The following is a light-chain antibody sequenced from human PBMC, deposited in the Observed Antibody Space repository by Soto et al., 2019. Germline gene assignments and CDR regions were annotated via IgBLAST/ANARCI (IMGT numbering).Light chain of an antibody. V-gene: IGKV1-5*01. CDR1: QTISQW. CDR2: DAS. Sequence: RPGQTISQWLAWYQQKPGGAPKLLIYDASSVESGVPSRFSGSGSGTEYTLTSCSQQPDDFATYYCQQYKSYSPLVGPGTKVDIK. J-gene: IGKJ3*01. CDR3: QQYKSYSPL.